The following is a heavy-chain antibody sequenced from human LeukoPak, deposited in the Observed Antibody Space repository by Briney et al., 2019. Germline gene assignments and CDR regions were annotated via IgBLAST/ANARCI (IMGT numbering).Heavy chain of an antibody. CDR2: IFYSGIT. D-gene: IGHD3-10*01. CDR3: ASTLTYYYGSGSYYIDC. Sequence: SSETLSLTCTVSGASIRSSSYYWGWIRQPPGRGLEWLGSIFYSGITYYNPSIKSRVTISVDTSKNQFSLKLRSVTAADTAVYYCASTLTYYYGSGSYYIDCWGQGTLVTVSS. CDR1: GASIRSSSYY. V-gene: IGHV4-39*01. J-gene: IGHJ4*02.